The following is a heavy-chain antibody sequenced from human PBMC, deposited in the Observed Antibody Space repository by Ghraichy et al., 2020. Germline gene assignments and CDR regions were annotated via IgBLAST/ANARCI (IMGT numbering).Heavy chain of an antibody. CDR2: MYYSGTT. D-gene: IGHD3-16*01. V-gene: IGHV4-31*03. CDR1: GDSISRAYYY. Sequence: SETLSLTCTVSGDSISRAYYYWAWIRQLPGKGLEWIGYMYYSGTTYYNPSLKSRLTISGDTSKNQFSLHLNSVTAADTAVYYCARAGGSSVAPWDAFDIWGQGAMVTVSS. J-gene: IGHJ3*02. CDR3: ARAGGSSVAPWDAFDI.